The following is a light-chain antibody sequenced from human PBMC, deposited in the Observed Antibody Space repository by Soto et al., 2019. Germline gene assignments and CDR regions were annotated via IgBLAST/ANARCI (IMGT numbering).Light chain of an antibody. V-gene: IGKV1-39*01. Sequence: DIQMTQSPSSLSASVGDEVTITCRASQFISTYVSWFQQKPGNAPKLLIYAASSLQSGVPSRFTGSGSGTDFTLTIGSLQPEDFATYYCQQTYNIPNTFGQGTSLEIK. J-gene: IGKJ2*01. CDR2: AAS. CDR3: QQTYNIPNT. CDR1: QFISTY.